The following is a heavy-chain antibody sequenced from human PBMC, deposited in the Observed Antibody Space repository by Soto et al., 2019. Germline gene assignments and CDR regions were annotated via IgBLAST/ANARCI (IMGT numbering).Heavy chain of an antibody. J-gene: IGHJ4*02. D-gene: IGHD1-7*01. CDR2: ISGSGGST. CDR3: AKNPITGTTFFDY. CDR1: GFTFSSYA. V-gene: IGHV3-23*01. Sequence: GGSLRLSCASSGFTFSSYAMSLVRQAPGKGLEWVSAISGSGGSTYYADSVKGRFTISRDNSKNTLYLQMNSLRAEDTAVYYCAKNPITGTTFFDYWGQGTLVTVSS.